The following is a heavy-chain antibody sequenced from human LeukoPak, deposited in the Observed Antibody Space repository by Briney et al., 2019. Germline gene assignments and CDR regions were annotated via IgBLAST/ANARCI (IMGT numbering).Heavy chain of an antibody. CDR2: IYSGGTT. J-gene: IGHJ3*02. V-gene: IGHV3-66*01. CDR1: GFTVSSNY. Sequence: GGSLRLSCAASGFTVSSNYMSWVRQAPGKGLEWVSIIYSGGTTYYADSVEGRFTISRDNSKNTLYLQMNSLRAEDTAVYYCAKGWFDYAAPFDIWGQGTMVTVSS. CDR3: AKGWFDYAAPFDI. D-gene: IGHD4-17*01.